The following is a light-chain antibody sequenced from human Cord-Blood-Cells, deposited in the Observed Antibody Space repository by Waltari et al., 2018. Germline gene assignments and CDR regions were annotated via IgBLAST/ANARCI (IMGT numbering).Light chain of an antibody. CDR1: SSNIGSNY. V-gene: IGLV1-47*01. CDR3: AAWDDSLRGV. J-gene: IGLJ3*02. CDR2: RNN. Sequence: QSVLTQPPSASGTPGQRVTIPCSGSSSNIGSNYVYWYQQLPGTAPKLLIYRNNQRPSVVPDRFSGSKSGTSASLAISGLRSEDEADYYCAAWDDSLRGVFGGGTKLTVL.